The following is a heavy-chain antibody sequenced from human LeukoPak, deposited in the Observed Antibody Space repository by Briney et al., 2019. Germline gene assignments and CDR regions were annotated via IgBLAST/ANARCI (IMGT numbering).Heavy chain of an antibody. CDR1: GFTFSSYG. V-gene: IGHV3-23*01. J-gene: IGHJ3*02. CDR3: ARGRSRRYYGSGSIDAFDI. Sequence: GGTLRLSCAASGFTFSSYGMNWARQAPGKGLEWVSAISGSGGSTYYADSVKGRFTISRDNAKNSLYLQMNSLRAEDTAVYYCARGRSRRYYGSGSIDAFDIWGQGTMVTVSS. CDR2: ISGSGGST. D-gene: IGHD3-10*01.